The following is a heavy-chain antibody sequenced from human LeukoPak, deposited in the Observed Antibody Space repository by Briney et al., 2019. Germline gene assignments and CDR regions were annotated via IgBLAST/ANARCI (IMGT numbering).Heavy chain of an antibody. CDR2: ISDSAAKT. V-gene: IGHV3-23*01. CDR3: ARLPAAINGYFDP. Sequence: PGGSLRLSCEVSGFTFSNFGMSWVRQAPGKGLEWISAISDSAAKTYYADSVKGRFTISRDNAKNTVFLQMNSLRAEDTAVYYCARLPAAINGYFDPWGQGTLVTVSS. J-gene: IGHJ5*02. CDR1: GFTFSNFG. D-gene: IGHD2-2*01.